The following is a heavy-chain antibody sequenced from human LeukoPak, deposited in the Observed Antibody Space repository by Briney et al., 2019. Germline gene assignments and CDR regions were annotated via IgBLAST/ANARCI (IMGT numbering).Heavy chain of an antibody. Sequence: GGSLRLSCAASGFSFDDYGMSWVRQAPGKGLEWVSGINWNGGSTGYADSVKGRFTISRDNSKNTLYLQMNSLRAEDTAVYYCARDLLGIVGVVQYYFDYWGQGTLVTVSS. CDR3: ARDLLGIVGVVQYYFDY. CDR1: GFSFDDYG. CDR2: INWNGGST. V-gene: IGHV3-20*04. J-gene: IGHJ4*02. D-gene: IGHD2-2*01.